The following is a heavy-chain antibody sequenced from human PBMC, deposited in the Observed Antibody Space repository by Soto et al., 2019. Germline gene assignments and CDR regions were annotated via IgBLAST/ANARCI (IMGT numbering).Heavy chain of an antibody. CDR1: GFTFSSYS. CDR3: SRSMMVVVTIDY. Sequence: EVQLVESGGGLVKPGGSLRLSCAASGFTFSSYSMNWVRQAPGKGLEWVSSISSSSSYIYYADSVKGRFTISRDNAKNPLNLQMNSLRAGDADVYYCSRSMMVVVTIDYWVQGPQVTVSS. J-gene: IGHJ4*02. CDR2: ISSSSSYI. D-gene: IGHD3-22*01. V-gene: IGHV3-21*01.